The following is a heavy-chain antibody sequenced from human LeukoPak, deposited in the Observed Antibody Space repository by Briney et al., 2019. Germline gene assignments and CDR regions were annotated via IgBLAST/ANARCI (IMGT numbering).Heavy chain of an antibody. V-gene: IGHV4-34*01. CDR3: ARDRVMDV. CDR2: INHSGST. J-gene: IGHJ6*04. CDR1: GGSFSGYY. Sequence: SETLSHTCAVYGGSFSGYYWSWIRQPPGKGLEWVGEINHSGSTNYNPSLKSRVTISVDTSKNQFSLKLSSVTAADTAVYYCARDRVMDVWGKGTTVTVSS.